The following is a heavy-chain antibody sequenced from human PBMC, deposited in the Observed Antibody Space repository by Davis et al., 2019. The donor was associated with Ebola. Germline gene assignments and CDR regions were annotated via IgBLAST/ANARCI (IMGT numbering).Heavy chain of an antibody. CDR2: ISGSGGST. CDR1: VITFSSYA. J-gene: IGHJ4*02. V-gene: IGHV3-23*01. D-gene: IGHD3-22*01. CDR3: AKLVVITHFPYFDY. Sequence: PGGSLRLSRTDSVITFSSYAMTWVRQAPGKGLEWVSAISGSGGSTYYADSVKGRFTISRDNSKKTLYLQMNSLRAEDTAVYYCAKLVVITHFPYFDYWGQGTLVTVSS.